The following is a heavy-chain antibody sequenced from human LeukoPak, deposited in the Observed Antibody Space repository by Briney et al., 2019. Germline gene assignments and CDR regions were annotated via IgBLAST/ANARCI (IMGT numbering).Heavy chain of an antibody. Sequence: PSETLSLTCAVCGGSFSGYYWSWIRQPPGRGLEWIGETNHSGSTNHNPSLKSRVTISVDTSKNQFSLKLSSVTAADTAVYYCARGFGQLHSNWFDPWGQGTLVTVSS. V-gene: IGHV4-34*01. CDR3: ARGFGQLHSNWFDP. CDR1: GGSFSGYY. J-gene: IGHJ5*02. CDR2: TNHSGST. D-gene: IGHD2-2*01.